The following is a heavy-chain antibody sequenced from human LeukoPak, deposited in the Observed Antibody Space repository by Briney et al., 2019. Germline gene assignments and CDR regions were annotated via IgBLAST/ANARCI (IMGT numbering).Heavy chain of an antibody. V-gene: IGHV4-4*02. CDR1: GASISGTNW. D-gene: IGHD5-18*01. CDR3: ARRSGYSYGYHFDY. Sequence: SETLSLTCAVSGASISGTNWWTWVRQTPGKGLEWIGDIYHTGSTNYNPSLKSRVTILSDTSKNFFSLILTSVTAADTAVYFCARRSGYSYGYHFDYWGQGTLVTVSS. J-gene: IGHJ4*02. CDR2: IYHTGST.